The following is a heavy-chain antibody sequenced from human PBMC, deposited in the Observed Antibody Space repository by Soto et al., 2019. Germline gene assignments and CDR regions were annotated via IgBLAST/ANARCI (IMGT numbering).Heavy chain of an antibody. J-gene: IGHJ3*02. CDR1: GFTFTSSA. V-gene: IGHV1-58*01. Sequence: SVKVSCKASGFTFTSSAVQWVRQARGQRLEWIGWIVVGSGNTNYAQKFQERVTITRDMSTSTAYMELSSLRSEDTAVYYCAAEITHYYDSSGYGGDAFDIWGQGTMVTVSS. CDR2: IVVGSGNT. CDR3: AAEITHYYDSSGYGGDAFDI. D-gene: IGHD3-22*01.